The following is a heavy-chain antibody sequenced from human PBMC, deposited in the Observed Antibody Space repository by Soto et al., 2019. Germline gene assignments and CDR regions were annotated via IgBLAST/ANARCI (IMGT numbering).Heavy chain of an antibody. V-gene: IGHV5-51*01. CDR1: GYNFATYR. D-gene: IGHD6-19*01. CDR2: IYPDDSDT. CDR3: ARGGSGWRNYYYYMDV. Sequence: GESLKISCQGSGYNFATYRIGWVRQMPGKGLEWMGIIYPDDSDTRYRPSFQGQVSIPADKSISTAYLQWSSLKASDTAMYYCARGGSGWRNYYYYMDVWGKGTTVTVSS. J-gene: IGHJ6*03.